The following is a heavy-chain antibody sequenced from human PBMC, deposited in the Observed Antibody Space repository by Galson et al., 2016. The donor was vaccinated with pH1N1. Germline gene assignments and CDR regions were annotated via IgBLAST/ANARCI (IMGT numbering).Heavy chain of an antibody. J-gene: IGHJ4*02. Sequence: QSGAEVKKPGESLKISCSGAGYRFSTYWIGWVRQMPGQGLEWMAIIYPNTSDTKYNPSFEGQVTISADRSIRTAYLQWSSLKASDTAIYYCARGRRDAAHTWNLPLDYWGQGTLVTVSS. CDR3: ARGRRDAAHTWNLPLDY. V-gene: IGHV5-51*03. CDR1: GYRFSTYW. D-gene: IGHD1-20*01. CDR2: IYPNTSDT.